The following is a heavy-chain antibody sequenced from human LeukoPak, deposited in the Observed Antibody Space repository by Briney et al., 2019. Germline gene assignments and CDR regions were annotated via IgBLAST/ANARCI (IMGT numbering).Heavy chain of an antibody. D-gene: IGHD3-22*01. CDR1: GDSIRSSSYY. Sequence: SETLSLTCTVSGDSIRSSSYYWGWIRQPPGKGLEWIGNIYYSGSTYYNPSLKSRVTISVDTSKNQFSLKLSSVTAADTAVYYCARLKGLYDNSVSLYYYYYMDVWSKGTTVTVSS. CDR3: ARLKGLYDNSVSLYYYYYMDV. V-gene: IGHV4-39*07. CDR2: IYYSGST. J-gene: IGHJ6*03.